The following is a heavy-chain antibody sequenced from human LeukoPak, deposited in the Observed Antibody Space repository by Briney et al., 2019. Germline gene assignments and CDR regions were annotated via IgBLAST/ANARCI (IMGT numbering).Heavy chain of an antibody. Sequence: ASVKFSCKASGYTFTSYGISWVRQAPGQGLGWMGWISAYNGNTNYAQKLQGRVTMTTDTSTSTAYMELRSLRSDDTAVYYCARAPDSDCSGGSCYPYYFDYWGQGTLVTVSS. D-gene: IGHD2-15*01. J-gene: IGHJ4*02. CDR1: GYTFTSYG. CDR2: ISAYNGNT. V-gene: IGHV1-18*01. CDR3: ARAPDSDCSGGSCYPYYFDY.